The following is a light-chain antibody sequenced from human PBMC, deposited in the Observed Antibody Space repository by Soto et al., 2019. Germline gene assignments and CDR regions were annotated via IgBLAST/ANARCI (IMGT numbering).Light chain of an antibody. CDR1: QSVSNY. CDR3: QQYGSSGT. J-gene: IGKJ1*01. V-gene: IGKV3-20*01. Sequence: EIVSRQSPSTLSSSPGDRATLSCRASQSVSNYLAWYQQKPGQAPRLLIYGASNRATGIPDRFSGSGSGTDFTLTISSLEPEDFAVYYCQQYGSSGTFGQGTKVDIK. CDR2: GAS.